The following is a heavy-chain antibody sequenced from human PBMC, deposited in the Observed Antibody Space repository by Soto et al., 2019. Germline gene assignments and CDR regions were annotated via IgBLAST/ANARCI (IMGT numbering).Heavy chain of an antibody. V-gene: IGHV4-30-2*01. CDR1: GGSISSGGYS. CDR3: ARDYYDSSGYSYNWFDP. CDR2: IYHSGST. D-gene: IGHD3-22*01. Sequence: PSETLSLTCAVSGGSISSGGYSGSWIRQPPGKGLEWIGYIYHSGSTYYNPSLKSRVTISVDRSKNQFSLKLSSVTAADTAVYYCARDYYDSSGYSYNWFDPWGQGTLVTVSS. J-gene: IGHJ5*02.